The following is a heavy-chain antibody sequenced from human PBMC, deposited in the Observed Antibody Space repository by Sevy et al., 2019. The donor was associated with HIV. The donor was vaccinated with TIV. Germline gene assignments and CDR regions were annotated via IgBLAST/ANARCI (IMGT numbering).Heavy chain of an antibody. D-gene: IGHD2-2*01. CDR3: ARRCRGSKERDVFDI. J-gene: IGHJ3*02. CDR1: GFTFSTYS. V-gene: IGHV3-21*01. CDR2: ISSGSSYI. Sequence: GGSLRLSCAASGFTFSTYSMNWVRQAPGKGLEWVSSISSGSSYIYYADSLKGRFTISRDNAKKSLYLQMNSLRAEDTAVYYCARRCRGSKERDVFDIWGQGTMVTVSS.